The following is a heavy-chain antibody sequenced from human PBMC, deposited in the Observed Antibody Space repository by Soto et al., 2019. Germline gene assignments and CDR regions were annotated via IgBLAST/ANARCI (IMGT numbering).Heavy chain of an antibody. CDR1: GGSISSGGYS. CDR3: ARAHYGDYGYGMDV. J-gene: IGHJ6*02. CDR2: IYHRGYT. D-gene: IGHD4-17*01. V-gene: IGHV4-30-2*01. Sequence: QLQLQESGSGLVKPSQTLSLTCAVSGGSISSGGYSWSWIRQPPGKGLEWIGYIYHRGYTYCNPSLKSRGTISVDRSKNQFSLKLSSVTAADTAVYYCARAHYGDYGYGMDVWGQGTTVTVSS.